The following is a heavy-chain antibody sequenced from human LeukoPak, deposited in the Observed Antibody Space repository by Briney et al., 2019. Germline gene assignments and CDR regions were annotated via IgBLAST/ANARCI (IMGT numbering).Heavy chain of an antibody. CDR3: ARVGRYYDSSGYYRRHNWFDP. CDR1: GGSFSSSSYY. J-gene: IGHJ5*02. Sequence: SETLSLTCTVSGGSFSSSSYYWDWIRQPPGKGLEWIGSIYYSGSTYYNPSLKSRVTISVDTSKNQFSLKLSSVTAADTAVYYCARVGRYYDSSGYYRRHNWFDPWGQGTLVTVSS. CDR2: IYYSGST. D-gene: IGHD3-22*01. V-gene: IGHV4-39*07.